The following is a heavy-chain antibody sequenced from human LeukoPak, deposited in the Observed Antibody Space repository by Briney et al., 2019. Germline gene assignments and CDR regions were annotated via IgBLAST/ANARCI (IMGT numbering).Heavy chain of an antibody. D-gene: IGHD2-15*01. Sequence: SETLSLTCTVSGDSITGFYWNWIRQPPGKGLEWIGYIYYSGSTNYNPSLKSRVTISVDTSKNQFSLKLSSVTAADTAVYYCARDTRQHNFDYWGQGTLVTVSS. V-gene: IGHV4-59*01. CDR3: ARDTRQHNFDY. CDR1: GDSITGFY. CDR2: IYYSGST. J-gene: IGHJ4*02.